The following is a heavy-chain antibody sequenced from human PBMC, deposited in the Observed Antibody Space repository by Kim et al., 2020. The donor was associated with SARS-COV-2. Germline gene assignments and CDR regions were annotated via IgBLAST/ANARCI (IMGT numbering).Heavy chain of an antibody. Sequence: ASVKVSCKTSGYTFTDYSVHWVRQAPGQGLEWMGWINPYNDATNYAPKFQGRVTMTRDTSIKTVYMDLSSLRSDDMAIYYCARGSRTTAWGGDFWGQGTLITVSS. V-gene: IGHV1-2*02. CDR3: ARGSRTTAWGGDF. CDR1: GYTFTDYS. CDR2: INPYNDAT. D-gene: IGHD2-2*01. J-gene: IGHJ4*02.